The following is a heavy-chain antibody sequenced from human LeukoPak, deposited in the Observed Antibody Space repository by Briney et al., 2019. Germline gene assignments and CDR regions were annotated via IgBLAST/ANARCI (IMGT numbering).Heavy chain of an antibody. CDR1: GGSIRGSY. J-gene: IGHJ2*01. CDR2: VSDSGDA. Sequence: SETLSLTCTFSGGSIRGSYCSWLRQPPGKGLEWFGYVSDSGDAKYNPSLKGRIMMSVDTSKNQFSLKLTSVTAADTAVYYCAKGGWYLDVWGRGPLVTVSS. V-gene: IGHV4-59*08. CDR3: AKGGWYLDV.